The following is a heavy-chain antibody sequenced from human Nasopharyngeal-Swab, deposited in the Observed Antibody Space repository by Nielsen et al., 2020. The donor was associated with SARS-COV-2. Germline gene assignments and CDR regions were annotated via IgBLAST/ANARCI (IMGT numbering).Heavy chain of an antibody. V-gene: IGHV3-9*01. CDR3: AKDRYRLNYYDSSLDAFDI. CDR2: ISWNSGRI. Sequence: GGSLRLSCAASGFTFDDYAMHWVRQAPGKGLEWVSGISWNSGRIGYADSVKGRFTISRDNAKNSLYLQMNSPRAEDTALYYCAKDRYRLNYYDSSLDAFDIWGQGTMVTVSS. J-gene: IGHJ3*02. CDR1: GFTFDDYA. D-gene: IGHD3-22*01.